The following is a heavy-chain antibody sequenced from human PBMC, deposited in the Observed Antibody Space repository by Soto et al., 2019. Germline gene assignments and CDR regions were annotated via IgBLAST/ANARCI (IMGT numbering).Heavy chain of an antibody. Sequence: QITLKESGPTLVKPTQTLTLTCTFSGFSVSTSGVGVAWIRQPPGKALEWLALMYGDDDKRYSPFLQSRVTITKDTSKNQVVLTMTNMDPVDTATYYCAHKGGRGAGMDVWGQGTTVTVSS. V-gene: IGHV2-5*02. D-gene: IGHD2-15*01. CDR2: MYGDDDK. J-gene: IGHJ6*02. CDR1: GFSVSTSGVG. CDR3: AHKGGRGAGMDV.